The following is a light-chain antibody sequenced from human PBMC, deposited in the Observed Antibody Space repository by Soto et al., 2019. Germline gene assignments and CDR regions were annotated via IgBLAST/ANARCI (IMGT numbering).Light chain of an antibody. CDR1: NNDVGRNHY. CDR3: SSYAGSANLL. CDR2: EVD. Sequence: QSALTQPPSASGSPGQSVIISCTGTNNDVGRNHYVSWYQFLPGQVPKVIIYEVDKRPSGVPDRFSGSRSGNTASLTVSGLQSEDEGDYYCSSYAGSANLLFGGGTKLTVL. V-gene: IGLV2-8*01. J-gene: IGLJ2*01.